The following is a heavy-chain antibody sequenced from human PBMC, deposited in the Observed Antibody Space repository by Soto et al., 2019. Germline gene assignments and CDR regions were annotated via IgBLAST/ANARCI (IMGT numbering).Heavy chain of an antibody. Sequence: ASETLSLTCTVSGGSISSGDYYWSWIRQHPGKGLEWIGYIYYSGSTYYNPSLKSRVTISVDTSKNQFSLKLSSVTAADTAVYYCSGYSYGGRHFDYWGQGTLVTVSS. D-gene: IGHD5-18*01. CDR2: IYYSGST. V-gene: IGHV4-30-4*01. CDR1: GGSISSGDYY. CDR3: SGYSYGGRHFDY. J-gene: IGHJ4*02.